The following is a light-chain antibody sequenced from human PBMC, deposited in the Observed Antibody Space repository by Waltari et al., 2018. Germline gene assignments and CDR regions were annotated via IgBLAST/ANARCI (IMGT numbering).Light chain of an antibody. CDR3: QQDYSYPRT. CDR1: QGIGNN. Sequence: DIQMTQSPSSLSASVGDTVTITCQASQGIGNNLNWYQQKPGKAPKLLIYRASSLESGIPSRFSGSASGTDFTLTISSLQSEDFATYYCQQDYSYPRTFGQGTKVEIK. V-gene: IGKV1-NL1*01. J-gene: IGKJ1*01. CDR2: RAS.